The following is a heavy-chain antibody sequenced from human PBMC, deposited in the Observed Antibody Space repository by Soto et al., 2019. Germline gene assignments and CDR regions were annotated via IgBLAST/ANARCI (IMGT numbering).Heavy chain of an antibody. CDR3: ARVPQVLLERSALSYYYGMDV. D-gene: IGHD1-1*01. CDR2: ISYDGSNK. Sequence: GGSLRLSCAASGFTFSSYAMHWVRQAPGKGLEWVVVISYDGSNKYYADSVKGRFTISRDNSKNTLYLQMNSLRAEDTAVYYCARVPQVLLERSALSYYYGMDVWGQGTLVTV. J-gene: IGHJ6*02. CDR1: GFTFSSYA. V-gene: IGHV3-30-3*01.